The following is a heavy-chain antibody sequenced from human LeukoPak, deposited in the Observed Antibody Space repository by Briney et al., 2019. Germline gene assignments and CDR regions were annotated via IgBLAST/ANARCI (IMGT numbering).Heavy chain of an antibody. J-gene: IGHJ4*02. V-gene: IGHV3-30*04. D-gene: IGHD3-22*01. Sequence: GGSLRLSCEASGFTFSSYAMHWVRQAPGKGLEWVAVISYDGSNKYYADSVKGRFTTSRDNSQNTVHLHMNSLRPEDTGIYYCARDVSDGYDDDSGYFDCWGLGTLVTVSS. CDR2: ISYDGSNK. CDR3: ARDVSDGYDDDSGYFDC. CDR1: GFTFSSYA.